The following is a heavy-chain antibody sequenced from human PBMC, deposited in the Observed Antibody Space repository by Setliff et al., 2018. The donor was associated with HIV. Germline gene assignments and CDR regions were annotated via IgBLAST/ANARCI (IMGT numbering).Heavy chain of an antibody. D-gene: IGHD3-22*01. V-gene: IGHV4-39*01. Sequence: PSETLSLTCTVSGGSLNSGTYYWGWVRQPPGKGLEWIGNVYYSGTTYYNPSLKSRVTISVDTSKNQFSLKLKSVTTTDTGIYYCVRRTSCRGVVAPAAFDIWGQGTVVTVSS. J-gene: IGHJ3*02. CDR3: VRRTSCRGVVAPAAFDI. CDR2: VYYSGTT. CDR1: GGSLNSGTYY.